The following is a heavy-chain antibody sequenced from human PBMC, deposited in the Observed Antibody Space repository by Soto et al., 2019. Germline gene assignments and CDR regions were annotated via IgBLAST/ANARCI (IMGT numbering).Heavy chain of an antibody. Sequence: QVQLVESGGGVVQPGGSLRLSCAASGFTFSSYAMHWVRQAPGKGLEWVAVISYDGSQKYYADSVKGRFTISRDNSKNTLYLQMNSLRTEDTAVYYCTRDHENSAWYPGWRYWGQGTLITVSS. CDR3: TRDHENSAWYPGWRY. D-gene: IGHD6-19*01. J-gene: IGHJ4*02. CDR2: ISYDGSQK. CDR1: GFTFSSYA. V-gene: IGHV3-30*04.